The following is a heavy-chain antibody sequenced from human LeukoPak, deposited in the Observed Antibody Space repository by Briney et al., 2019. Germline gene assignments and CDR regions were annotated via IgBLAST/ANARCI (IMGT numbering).Heavy chain of an antibody. J-gene: IGHJ5*02. CDR2: IYYSGST. Sequence: PSETLSLTCTVSGGSISSYYWSWIWQPPGKGLEWIGYIYYSGSTNYNPSLKSRVTISVDTSKNQFSLKLSSVTAANTAVYYCARAYDSSGLDWFDPWGQGTLVTVSS. V-gene: IGHV4-59*01. CDR3: ARAYDSSGLDWFDP. D-gene: IGHD3-22*01. CDR1: GGSISSYY.